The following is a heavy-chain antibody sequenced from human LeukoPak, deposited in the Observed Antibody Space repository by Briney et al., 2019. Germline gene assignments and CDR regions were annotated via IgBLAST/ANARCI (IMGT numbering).Heavy chain of an antibody. J-gene: IGHJ6*03. CDR3: ARAPYSSDWYNYYYMDV. V-gene: IGHV4-59*01. CDR2: IYYSGST. Sequence: NSSETLSLTCTVSGGSISSYYWSWIRQPPGKGLEWIGYIYYSGSTNYNPSLKSRVTISVDTSKNQFSLKLSSVTAADTAVYYCARAPYSSDWYNYYYMDVWGKGTTVTVSS. CDR1: GGSISSYY. D-gene: IGHD6-19*01.